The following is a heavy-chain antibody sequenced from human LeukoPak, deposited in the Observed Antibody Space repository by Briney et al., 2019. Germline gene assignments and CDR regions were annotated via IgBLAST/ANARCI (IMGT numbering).Heavy chain of an antibody. D-gene: IGHD3-10*01. CDR3: ARAAVTLVRGAEIDY. V-gene: IGHV3-30*04. CDR2: ISYDGSNK. CDR1: GFTFSSYA. Sequence: PGGSLRLSCAASGFTFSSYAMHWVRQAPGKGLEWVAVISYDGSNKYYADSVKGRFTISRDNSKNTLYLQMNSLRAEDTAVYYCARAAVTLVRGAEIDYWGQGTLVTVSS. J-gene: IGHJ4*02.